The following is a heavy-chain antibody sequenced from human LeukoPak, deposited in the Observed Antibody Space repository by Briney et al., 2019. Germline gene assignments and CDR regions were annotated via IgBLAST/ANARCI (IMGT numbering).Heavy chain of an antibody. CDR2: ISAYSGNT. V-gene: IGHV1-18*01. D-gene: IGHD3-3*01. Sequence: ASVKVSCKASGYTFTNYGISWVRQAPGQGLEWMGWISAYSGNTNYAQNLQGRVTMTTDTSTSTAYMELRSLRSDDTAVYYCARAPDDYDFWSGPFDYWGRGTLVTVTS. J-gene: IGHJ4*02. CDR1: GYTFTNYG. CDR3: ARAPDDYDFWSGPFDY.